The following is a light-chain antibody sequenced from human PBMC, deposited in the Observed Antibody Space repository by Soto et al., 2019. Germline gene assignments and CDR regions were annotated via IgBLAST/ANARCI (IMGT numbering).Light chain of an antibody. CDR2: AAS. J-gene: IGKJ5*01. CDR1: QSISSY. V-gene: IGKV1-39*01. Sequence: DIQMTQSPSSLSASVGDRVTITCRASQSISSYLNWYQQKPGKAPKLLIYAASSLQSGVPSRFSGSGSGTDFTLTSSSLQPDDFATYYCQRTYSSPWTFGRGTRLEIK. CDR3: QRTYSSPWT.